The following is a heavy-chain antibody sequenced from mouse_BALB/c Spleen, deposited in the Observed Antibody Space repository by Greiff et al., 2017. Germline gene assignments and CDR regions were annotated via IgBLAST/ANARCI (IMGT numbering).Heavy chain of an antibody. V-gene: IGHV5-12-2*01. CDR3: ARPYDYAMDY. J-gene: IGHJ4*01. CDR2: ISNGGGST. Sequence: DVQLVESGGGLVQPGGSLKLSCAASGFTFSSYTMSWVRQTPEKRLEWVAYISNGGGSTYYPDTVKGRFTISRDNAKNTLYLQMSSLKSEDTAMYYCARPYDYAMDYWGQGTSVTVSS. CDR1: GFTFSSYT. D-gene: IGHD2-12*01.